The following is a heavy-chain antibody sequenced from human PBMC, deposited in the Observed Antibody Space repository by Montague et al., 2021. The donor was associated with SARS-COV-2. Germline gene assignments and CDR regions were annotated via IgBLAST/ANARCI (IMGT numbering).Heavy chain of an antibody. Sequence: SETLSLTCTVSGGSIGSHYWSWIRLPPGKGLEWVGHIYYTGITKXKSSLKSRVTISVDTSMNQLSLKLDSVTAADTAVYYCARGSGPASATWFDPWGQGTLVTVSS. CDR2: IYYTGIT. V-gene: IGHV4-59*11. CDR1: GGSIGSHY. D-gene: IGHD6-25*01. CDR3: ARGSGPASATWFDP. J-gene: IGHJ5*02.